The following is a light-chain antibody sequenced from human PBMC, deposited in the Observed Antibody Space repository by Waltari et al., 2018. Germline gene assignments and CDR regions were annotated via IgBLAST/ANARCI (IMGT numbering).Light chain of an antibody. V-gene: IGKV3-11*01. J-gene: IGKJ4*01. CDR3: QQRRNWPLT. CDR1: QSVGTY. CDR2: DAS. Sequence: EIVLTQSPAILSFSLGERATLSGRASQSVGTYLPWDQQRPGQSPRLLIYDASNRATGIPARFTGSGSETDFTLTISSLQPEDFAVYYCQQRRNWPLTFGGGTRVQI.